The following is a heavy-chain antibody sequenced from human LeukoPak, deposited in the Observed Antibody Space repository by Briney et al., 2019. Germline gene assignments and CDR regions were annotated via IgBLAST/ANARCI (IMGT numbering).Heavy chain of an antibody. CDR1: GGTFSSYA. CDR2: IIPIFGTA. V-gene: IGHV1-69*13. CDR3: ARGRERWLQFEGPYYFDY. Sequence: SVKVSCKASGGTFSSYAISWVRQAPGQGLEWMGGIIPIFGTANYAQKFQGRVTITADESTSTAYMELSSLRSEDTAVHYCARGRERWLQFEGPYYFDYWGQGTLVTVSS. D-gene: IGHD5-24*01. J-gene: IGHJ4*02.